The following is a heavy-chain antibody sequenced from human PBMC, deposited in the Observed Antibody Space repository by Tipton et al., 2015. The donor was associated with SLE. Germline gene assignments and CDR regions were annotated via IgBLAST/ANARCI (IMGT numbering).Heavy chain of an antibody. J-gene: IGHJ4*02. CDR2: IYYSGTT. D-gene: IGHD6-19*01. CDR1: GDSISRGGYS. CDR3: ARGRFSSAWYRDEHFDS. V-gene: IGHV4-31*03. Sequence: TLSLTCTVSGDSISRGGYSWNWVRQFPEKGLEWIGYIYYSGTTFYNPSLSSRLTISVDTSKNQFSLRLSSATAADTAFYSCARGRFSSAWYRDEHFDSWGQGTLVTVSS.